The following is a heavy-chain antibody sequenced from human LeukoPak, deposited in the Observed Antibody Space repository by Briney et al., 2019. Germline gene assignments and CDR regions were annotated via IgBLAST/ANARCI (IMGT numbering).Heavy chain of an antibody. CDR1: GFTFSSYG. J-gene: IGHJ4*02. D-gene: IGHD1-26*01. CDR2: VSFDGSNQ. V-gene: IGHV3-30*18. CDR3: AKPPEVGATVAYFDY. Sequence: GGSLRLSCAASGFTFSSYGMHWVRQAPGKGLEWVALVSFDGSNQYYADSVKGRFTISRDNSKNTLFLQMNSLRAEDTAVYYCAKPPEVGATVAYFDYWGQGTLVTVSS.